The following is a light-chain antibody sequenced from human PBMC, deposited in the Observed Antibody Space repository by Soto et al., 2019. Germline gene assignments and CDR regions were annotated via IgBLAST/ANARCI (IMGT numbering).Light chain of an antibody. CDR1: QSINSW. CDR2: DAY. Sequence: DIQMTQSPSTLAASVGDRVTITCRASQSINSWLAWYQQIPGKAPKLLIYDAYNLESGVPSRFSGSGSGTEFTLTISSLQPDDFAIYYCQQYHTYWTFGQGTKVEIK. V-gene: IGKV1-5*01. CDR3: QQYHTYWT. J-gene: IGKJ1*01.